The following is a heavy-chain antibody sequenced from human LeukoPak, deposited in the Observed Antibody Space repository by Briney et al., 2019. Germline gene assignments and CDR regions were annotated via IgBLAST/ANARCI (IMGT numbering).Heavy chain of an antibody. V-gene: IGHV1-24*01. CDR2: FDPEDGET. Sequence: ASVTVSCKVSGYILTQLVMHWVRQAPGKGLEWMGGFDPEDGETTYAQKFQGRVTMTEDTSTDTAYMELSSLRYEDTAVYYCATYSGRYYYYWGQGTLVTVSS. CDR1: GYILTQLV. CDR3: ATYSGRYYYY. J-gene: IGHJ4*02. D-gene: IGHD1-26*01.